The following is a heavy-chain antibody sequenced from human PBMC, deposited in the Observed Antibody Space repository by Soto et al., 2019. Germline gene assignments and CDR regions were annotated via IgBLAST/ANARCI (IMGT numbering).Heavy chain of an antibody. CDR1: GGTLSNYA. D-gene: IGHD3-10*01. V-gene: IGHV1-69*01. J-gene: IGHJ6*02. CDR3: ARGVRTGFYGMDV. CDR2: IIPIFGTS. Sequence: QVQLVQSGAEVKKPGSSVKVSCKASGGTLSNYALSWVRQAPGQGLEWVGGIIPIFGTSTYAQNFQGRVTITADESTSTAYMELSSLRSEDTAVYYCARGVRTGFYGMDVWGQGTTVTVSS.